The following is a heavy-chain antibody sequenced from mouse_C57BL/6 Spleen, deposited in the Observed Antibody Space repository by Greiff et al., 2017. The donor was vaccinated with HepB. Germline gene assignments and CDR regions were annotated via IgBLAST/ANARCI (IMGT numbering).Heavy chain of an antibody. J-gene: IGHJ2*01. Sequence: QVQLQQSGAELARPGASVKLSCKASGYTFTSYGISWVKQRTGQGLEWIGEIYPRSGNTYYNEKFKGKATLTADKSSSTAYMELRSLTSEDSAVYFCARIMTTVVDPYYFDYWGQGTTLTVSS. CDR1: GYTFTSYG. CDR3: ARIMTTVVDPYYFDY. D-gene: IGHD1-1*01. CDR2: IYPRSGNT. V-gene: IGHV1-81*01.